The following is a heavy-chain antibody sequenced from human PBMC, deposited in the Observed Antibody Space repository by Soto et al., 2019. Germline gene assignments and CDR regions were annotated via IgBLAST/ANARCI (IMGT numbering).Heavy chain of an antibody. J-gene: IGHJ4*02. CDR3: ARLGVTTVTIDY. D-gene: IGHD4-17*01. Sequence: PSENLSLTCTVSGGSISSSSYYWGWIRQPPGKGLEWIGSIYYSGSTYYNPSLKSRVTISVDTSKNQFSLKLSSVTAADTAVYYCARLGVTTVTIDYWGQGTLVTVSS. CDR1: GGSISSSSYY. CDR2: IYYSGST. V-gene: IGHV4-39*01.